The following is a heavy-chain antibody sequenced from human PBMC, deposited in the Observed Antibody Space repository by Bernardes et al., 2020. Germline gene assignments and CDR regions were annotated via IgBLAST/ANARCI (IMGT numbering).Heavy chain of an antibody. CDR1: GYTFTSYG. V-gene: IGHV1-18*01. J-gene: IGHJ4*02. CDR3: ARELTVAVVDY. CDR2: ISAYNGNT. Sequence: ASVKDSCKASGYTFTSYGISWVRQAPGQGLEWMGWISAYNGNTNYEQKLQGRVTMTTDTSTSTAYMELRSLRSDDTAVYYCARELTVAVVDYWGQGTLVTVSS. D-gene: IGHD6-19*01.